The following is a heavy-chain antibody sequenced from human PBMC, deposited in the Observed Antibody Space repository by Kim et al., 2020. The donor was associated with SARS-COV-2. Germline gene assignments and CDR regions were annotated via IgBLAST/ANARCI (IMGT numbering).Heavy chain of an antibody. D-gene: IGHD6-6*01. Sequence: ASVKVSCKVSGYTFTNFYIHWVRQATGQGLEWMGWFNPKSGNTGYAQKFQGRVTMTRNTSISTAYMELSSLRSEDTAVYYCASVNTDSSYDYFGLWSLGT. CDR1: GYTFTNFY. J-gene: IGHJ2*01. V-gene: IGHV1-8*01. CDR2: FNPKSGNT. CDR3: ASVNTDSSYDYFGL.